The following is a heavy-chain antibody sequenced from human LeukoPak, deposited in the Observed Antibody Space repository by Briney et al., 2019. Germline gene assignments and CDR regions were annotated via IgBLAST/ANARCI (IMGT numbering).Heavy chain of an antibody. CDR2: IKPSSGDA. CDR1: GYTFTGYY. Sequence: AASVTVSCKTSGYTFTGYYMFWVRQAPGQGLEGMGWIKPSSGDAKSAQKFQDRVTMARDPSISTFYLEVTRLTSDDTAVYYCTRGVSDWFYNYFAPGGQGTLVTVSA. CDR3: TRGVSDWFYNYFAP. V-gene: IGHV1-2*02. D-gene: IGHD3-9*01. J-gene: IGHJ5*02.